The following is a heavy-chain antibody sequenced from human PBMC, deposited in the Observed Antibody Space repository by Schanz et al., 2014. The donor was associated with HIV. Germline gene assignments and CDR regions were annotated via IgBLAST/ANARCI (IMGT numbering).Heavy chain of an antibody. CDR2: ILPRSGTT. CDR1: EGTFSASD. CDR3: ARGVPVVDLLDYHGLDV. J-gene: IGHJ6*02. V-gene: IGHV1-69*06. Sequence: QVQLVQSGAEVKKPGSSVKVSCKASEGTFSASDIVWLRQAPGQGLECMGGILPRSGTTNYAQKFQVRVTFTADKFTGTAYMELSSLRSEDTAVYYCARGVPVVDLLDYHGLDVWGQGTTVTVSS. D-gene: IGHD2-2*01.